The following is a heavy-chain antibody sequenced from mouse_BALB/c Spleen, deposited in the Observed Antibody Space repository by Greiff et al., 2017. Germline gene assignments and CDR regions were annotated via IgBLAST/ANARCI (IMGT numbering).Heavy chain of an antibody. D-gene: IGHD6-2*01. J-gene: IGHJ1*01. CDR1: GYTFTSYW. CDR2: INPSTGYT. Sequence: QVQLKQSGAELAKPGASVKMSCKASGYTFTSYWMHWVKQRPGQGLEWIGYINPSTGYTEYNQKFKDKATLTADKSSSPAYMQLSSLTSEDSAVYYCARSLDYWYFDVWGAGTTVTVAS. V-gene: IGHV1-7*01. CDR3: ARSLDYWYFDV.